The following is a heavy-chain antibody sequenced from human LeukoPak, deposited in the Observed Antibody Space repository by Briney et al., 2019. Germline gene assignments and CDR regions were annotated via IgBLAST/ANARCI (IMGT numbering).Heavy chain of an antibody. V-gene: IGHV1-69*01. Sequence: GSSVKVSCKASGGTFSNYAISWVRQAPGQGLEWMGGIIPIFGTANYAQKFQGRVTITADESTSTAYMELSSLRSEDTAVYYCARSQDSSGYYLGGFFDYWGQGTLVTVSS. CDR2: IIPIFGTA. D-gene: IGHD3-22*01. J-gene: IGHJ4*02. CDR1: GGTFSNYA. CDR3: ARSQDSSGYYLGGFFDY.